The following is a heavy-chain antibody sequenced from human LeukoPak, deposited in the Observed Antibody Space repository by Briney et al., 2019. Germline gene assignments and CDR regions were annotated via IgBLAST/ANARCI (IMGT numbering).Heavy chain of an antibody. CDR2: INSDGSST. Sequence: GGSLRLSCAASGFTFSSYWMHWVRQAPGKGLVWVSRINSDGSSTRYADSVKGRFTISRDNAKNTLYLQMNSLRAEDTAVYYCARDSSGYPLDYWGQGTLVTVSS. J-gene: IGHJ4*02. D-gene: IGHD3-22*01. CDR1: GFTFSSYW. V-gene: IGHV3-74*01. CDR3: ARDSSGYPLDY.